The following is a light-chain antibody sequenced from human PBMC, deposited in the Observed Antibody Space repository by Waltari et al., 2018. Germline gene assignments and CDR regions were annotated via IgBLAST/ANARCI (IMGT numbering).Light chain of an antibody. CDR1: SGSPSTTSY. J-gene: IGLJ3*02. CDR2: NAN. Sequence: QTVVTQEPSLSVSPGGTVKPTCALSSGSPSTTSYATWYQQTPGQAPRTLVYNANARSSGVHDRFSGSILVNKAALTTTGAQAGDESDYYCALYMGSGIWVFGGGTRLTVL. V-gene: IGLV8-61*01. CDR3: ALYMGSGIWV.